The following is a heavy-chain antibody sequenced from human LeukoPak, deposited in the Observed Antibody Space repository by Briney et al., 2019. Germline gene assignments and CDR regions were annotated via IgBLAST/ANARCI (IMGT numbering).Heavy chain of an antibody. J-gene: IGHJ4*02. CDR2: INHSGST. CDR3: ARGDRIAAAGGYFDY. Sequence: SETLSLTCTVSGGSISSYYWSWIRQPPGKGLEWIGEINHSGSTDYNPSLKSRVTISVDTSKNQFSLKLSSVTAADTAVYYCARGDRIAAAGGYFDYWGQGTLVTVSS. V-gene: IGHV4-34*01. CDR1: GGSISSYY. D-gene: IGHD6-13*01.